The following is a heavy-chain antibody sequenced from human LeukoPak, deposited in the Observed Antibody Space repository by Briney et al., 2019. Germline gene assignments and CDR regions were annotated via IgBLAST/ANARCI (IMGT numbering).Heavy chain of an antibody. CDR1: GESISGFY. CDR3: ASGTYYYDSTGFYYYYYGMDV. J-gene: IGHJ6*02. CDR2: IYYSGST. V-gene: IGHV4-59*08. Sequence: SETLSLTCTVSGESISGFYWNWIRQPPGKGLEWIGYIYYSGSTNYNPSLKSRVTIAVDTSKNQLSLKLSSVTAADTAVYYCASGTYYYDSTGFYYYYYGMDVWGQGTTVTVSS. D-gene: IGHD3-22*01.